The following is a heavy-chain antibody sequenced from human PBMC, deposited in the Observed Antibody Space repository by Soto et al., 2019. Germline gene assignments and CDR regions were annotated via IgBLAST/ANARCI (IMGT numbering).Heavy chain of an antibody. J-gene: IGHJ6*03. CDR1: GFTFSSYS. CDR3: AREIRDSSGWYGGYYYYMDV. CDR2: ISSSSSYI. V-gene: IGHV3-21*01. D-gene: IGHD6-19*01. Sequence: GGSLRLSCAASGFTFSSYSMNWVRQAPGKGLEWVSSISSSSSYIYYADSVKGRFTISRDNAKNSLFLQMNSLRAEDTAVYYCAREIRDSSGWYGGYYYYMDVWGKGTTVTVSS.